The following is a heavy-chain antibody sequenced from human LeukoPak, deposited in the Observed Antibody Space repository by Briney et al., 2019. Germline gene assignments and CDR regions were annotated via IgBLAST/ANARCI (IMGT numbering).Heavy chain of an antibody. CDR1: GGSFSGYY. CDR2: IYYSGST. CDR3: ASKEGGNPEYFQH. J-gene: IGHJ1*01. D-gene: IGHD4-23*01. Sequence: SETLSLTCAVYGGSFSGYYWSWIRQPPGKGLEWIGYIYYSGSTNYNPSLKSRVTIPVDTSKNQFSLKLSSVTAADTAVYYCASKEGGNPEYFQHWGQGTLVTVSS. V-gene: IGHV4-59*08.